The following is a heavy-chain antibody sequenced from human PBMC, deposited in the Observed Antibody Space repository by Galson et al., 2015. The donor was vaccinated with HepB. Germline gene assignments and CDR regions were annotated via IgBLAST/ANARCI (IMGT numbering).Heavy chain of an antibody. V-gene: IGHV1-46*01. J-gene: IGHJ4*02. CDR3: ATVSSGWYRSFDY. D-gene: IGHD6-19*01. CDR1: GYTFTSYY. CDR2: INPSGGST. Sequence: SVKVSCKASGYTFTSYYMHWVRQAPGQGLEWMGIINPSGGSTSYAQKFQGRVTMTEDTSTDTAYMELSSLRSEDTAVYYCATVSSGWYRSFDYWGQGTLVTVSS.